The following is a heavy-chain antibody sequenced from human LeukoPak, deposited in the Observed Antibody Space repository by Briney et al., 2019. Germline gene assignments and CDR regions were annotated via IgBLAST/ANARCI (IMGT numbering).Heavy chain of an antibody. J-gene: IGHJ4*02. CDR3: AREGIDSSGYYYSSFDY. Sequence: ASVKVSCKASGYTFTCYYMHWVRQAPGQGREWMGRINPNSGGRNYAQKFHGRVTRTRDTPISTAYMELSRLRSDYTAVYYCAREGIDSSGYYYSSFDYWGQGTQVTVSS. CDR2: INPNSGGR. D-gene: IGHD3-22*01. CDR1: GYTFTCYY. V-gene: IGHV1-2*06.